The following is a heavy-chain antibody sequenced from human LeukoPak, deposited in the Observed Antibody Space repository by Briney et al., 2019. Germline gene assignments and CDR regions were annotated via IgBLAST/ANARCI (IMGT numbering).Heavy chain of an antibody. D-gene: IGHD3-22*01. CDR3: AKDRGIVVVIIDY. Sequence: GGSLRLSCAAPGFTFSSYAMSWVRQAPGKGLEWVSAISGSGGSTYYADSVKGRFTISRDNSKNTLYLQMNSLRAEDTAVYYCAKDRGIVVVIIDYWGQGTLVTVSS. CDR2: ISGSGGST. V-gene: IGHV3-23*01. J-gene: IGHJ4*02. CDR1: GFTFSSYA.